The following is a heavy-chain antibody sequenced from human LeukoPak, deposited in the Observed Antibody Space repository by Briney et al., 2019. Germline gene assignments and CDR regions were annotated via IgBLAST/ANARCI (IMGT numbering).Heavy chain of an antibody. V-gene: IGHV3-30-3*01. CDR1: GFTFSSYA. CDR2: ISYDGSNK. CDR3: ARAASTSPVDAFDI. J-gene: IGHJ3*02. Sequence: GGSLRLSCAASGFTFSSYAMHWVRQAPGKGLEWVAVISYDGSNKYYADSVKGRFTISRDNSKNTLYLQMNSLRAEDTAVYYCARAASTSPVDAFDIWGQGTMVTVSS. D-gene: IGHD2-2*01.